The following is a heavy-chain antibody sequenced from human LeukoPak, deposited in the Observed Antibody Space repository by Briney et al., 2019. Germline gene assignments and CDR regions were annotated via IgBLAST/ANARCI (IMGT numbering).Heavy chain of an antibody. V-gene: IGHV3-23*01. CDR3: AKKESGDYYYGMDV. Sequence: PGGSLRLSCAASGFTFSNAWMSWVRQAPGKGLEWVSAISGSGGSTYYADSVKGRFTISRDNSKNTLYLQMNSLRAEDTAVYYCAKKESGDYYYGMDVWGQGTTVTVSS. D-gene: IGHD3-10*01. CDR1: GFTFSNAW. CDR2: ISGSGGST. J-gene: IGHJ6*02.